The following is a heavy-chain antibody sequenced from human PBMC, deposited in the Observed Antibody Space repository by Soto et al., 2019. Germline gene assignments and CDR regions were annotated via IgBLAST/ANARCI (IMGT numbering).Heavy chain of an antibody. J-gene: IGHJ4*02. D-gene: IGHD3-3*01. V-gene: IGHV4-61*01. CDR1: GGSVSSGSYY. Sequence: QVQLQESGPGLVKPSETLSLTCTVSGGSVSSGSYYWSWIRQPPGKGLEWIGYIYYSGSTNYNPSLKSRVTISVDTSKNQFSLKLSSVTAADTAVYYCASQYDFWSGYHFDYWGQGTLVTVSS. CDR3: ASQYDFWSGYHFDY. CDR2: IYYSGST.